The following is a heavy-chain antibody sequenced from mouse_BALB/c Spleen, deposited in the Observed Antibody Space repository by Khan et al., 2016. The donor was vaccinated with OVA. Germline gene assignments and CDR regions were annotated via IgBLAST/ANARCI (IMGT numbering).Heavy chain of an antibody. V-gene: IGHV2-6-7*01. CDR2: IWGDGST. CDR3: AREIYYDYAYYYAMDY. J-gene: IGHJ4*01. Sequence: VELVESGPGLVAPSQSLSIICTVSGFSLTGYGVNWVRQPPGKGLEWLGMIWGDGSTDYNSALKSRLSISKDNSKSQVFLKMNSLHTDDTARYYCAREIYYDYAYYYAMDYWGQGTSVTVSS. CDR1: GFSLTGYG. D-gene: IGHD2-4*01.